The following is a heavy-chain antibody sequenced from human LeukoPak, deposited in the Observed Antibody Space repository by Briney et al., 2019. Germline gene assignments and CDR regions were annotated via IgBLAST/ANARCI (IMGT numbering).Heavy chain of an antibody. J-gene: IGHJ4*02. CDR2: ISGSGGST. D-gene: IGHD3-10*01. CDR3: AKEGLLWFGEAHAYYFDY. V-gene: IGHV3-23*01. CDR1: GFTFSSYA. Sequence: PGGSLRLSCAASGFTFSSYAMSWVRQAPGKGLEWVSAISGSGGSTYYADSVKGRFTISRDNSKNTLYLQMNSLRGEDTAVYYCAKEGLLWFGEAHAYYFDYWGQGTLVTVSS.